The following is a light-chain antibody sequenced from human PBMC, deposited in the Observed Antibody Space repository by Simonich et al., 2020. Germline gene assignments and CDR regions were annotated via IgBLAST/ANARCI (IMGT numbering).Light chain of an antibody. CDR3: SSYTSSSTLV. CDR2: DVS. V-gene: IGLV2-14*01. CDR1: SSDVGGYNY. Sequence: QSALTQPASVSGSPEQSITISCTGTSSDVGGYNYVSWYQQHPGKAPKLMIYDVSKRPSGVYNRFSGSKSGNTASLTISGLQAEDEADYYCSSYTSSSTLVFGGGTKLTVL. J-gene: IGLJ2*01.